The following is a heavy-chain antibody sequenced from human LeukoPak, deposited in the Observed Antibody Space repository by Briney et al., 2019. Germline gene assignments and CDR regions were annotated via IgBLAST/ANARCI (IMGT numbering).Heavy chain of an antibody. CDR3: ARGRYYYGSGSRFDY. D-gene: IGHD3-10*01. Sequence: PSETLSLTCAVYGGSFSGYYWSWIRQPPGKGLEWIGEINHSGSTNYNPSLKSRVTISVDTSKNQFSLRLSSVTAADTAVYYCARGRYYYGSGSRFDYWGQGTLVTVSS. V-gene: IGHV4-34*01. CDR2: INHSGST. J-gene: IGHJ4*02. CDR1: GGSFSGYY.